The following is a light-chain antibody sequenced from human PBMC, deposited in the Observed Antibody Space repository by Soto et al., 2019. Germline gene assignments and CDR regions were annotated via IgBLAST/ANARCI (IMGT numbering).Light chain of an antibody. J-gene: IGKJ1*01. V-gene: IGKV1-5*01. CDR2: DAS. CDR3: QQYNSYTWT. CDR1: QSISNW. Sequence: DIQMTQSPSTLPASVGDRVTIACRASQSISNWLAWYQQKPGKAPKLLIYDASSLESGVPSRFSGSGSGTEFTLTISSLQPDDFATYYCQQYNSYTWTFGQGTKVDI.